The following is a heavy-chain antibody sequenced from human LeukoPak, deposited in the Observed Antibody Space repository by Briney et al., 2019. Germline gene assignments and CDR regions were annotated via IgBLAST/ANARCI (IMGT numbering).Heavy chain of an antibody. J-gene: IGHJ5*02. CDR3: ARLEIVGSPITMVRGVYGWFDP. Sequence: GGSLRLSCAASGFTFSGYAMHWVRQAPGKELEYVSAISSNGGSIHYANSVKGRFTISRDNSKNTLYLQMDSLRAEDTAVYYCARLEIVGSPITMVRGVYGWFDPWGQGTLVTVSS. CDR1: GFTFSGYA. V-gene: IGHV3-64*01. D-gene: IGHD3-10*01. CDR2: ISSNGGSI.